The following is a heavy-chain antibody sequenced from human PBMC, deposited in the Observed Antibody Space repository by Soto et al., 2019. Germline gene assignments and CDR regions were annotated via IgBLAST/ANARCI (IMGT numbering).Heavy chain of an antibody. V-gene: IGHV3-23*01. CDR2: IHAGGRTT. CDR1: GFSFSTYI. Sequence: EVQLLESGGGLVQPGGSLRLSCAASGFSFSTYIMNWVRQVPGKGLEWVSAIHAGGRTTFYSDSVQGRFTISRDDSKNTLYLQMNSLTVEDTAIYYCAKHLGISYSGGLDNWGQGTLITVSS. D-gene: IGHD1-26*01. J-gene: IGHJ4*02. CDR3: AKHLGISYSGGLDN.